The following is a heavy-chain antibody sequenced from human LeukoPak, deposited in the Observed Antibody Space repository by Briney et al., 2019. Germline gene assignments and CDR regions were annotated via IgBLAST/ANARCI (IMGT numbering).Heavy chain of an antibody. CDR2: INHSGST. J-gene: IGHJ6*03. V-gene: IGHV4-34*01. CDR3: ARGVGEGSSWLRYYYMDV. CDR1: GGSFSGYY. D-gene: IGHD6-13*01. Sequence: PSETLSLTCAVYGGSFSGYYWSWIRQPPGKGLEWIGEINHSGSTNYNPSLKSRVTISVDTSKNQFSLKLSSVPAADTAVYYCARGVGEGSSWLRYYYMDVWGKGTTVTVSS.